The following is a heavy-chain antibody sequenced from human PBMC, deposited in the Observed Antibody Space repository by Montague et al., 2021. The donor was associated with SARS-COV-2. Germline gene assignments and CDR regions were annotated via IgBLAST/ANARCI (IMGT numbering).Heavy chain of an antibody. J-gene: IGHJ6*02. Sequence: SETLSLTCTVSGDSINTYYWNWIRQPPVKGLEWLGSIFYTGSTNYNPSLKSRVTISLDTSKNQFFLKVTSVTAADTAVYYCARQAAGSYFYYGVDVWGQGTRSPSP. CDR2: IFYTGST. V-gene: IGHV4-59*12. D-gene: IGHD6-13*01. CDR3: ARQAAGSYFYYGVDV. CDR1: GDSINTYY.